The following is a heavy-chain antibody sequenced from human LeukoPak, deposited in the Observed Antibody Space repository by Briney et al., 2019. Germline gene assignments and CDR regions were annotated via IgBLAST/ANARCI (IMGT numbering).Heavy chain of an antibody. V-gene: IGHV3-74*03. J-gene: IGHJ4*02. Sequence: GGSLRLSCAASGFTLSGFWMNWVRRTPGRGLAWLSRIDSDGSSITYADSVKGRFTISRDNSKNTLYLQVNSLRAEDTAVYYCAKGGKWDVTPFDYWGQGTLVTVFS. CDR2: IDSDGSSI. CDR3: AKGGKWDVTPFDY. D-gene: IGHD1-26*01. CDR1: GFTLSGFW.